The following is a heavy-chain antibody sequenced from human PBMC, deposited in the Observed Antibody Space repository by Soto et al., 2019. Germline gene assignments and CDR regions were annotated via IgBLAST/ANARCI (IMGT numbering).Heavy chain of an antibody. CDR3: ARDKITGLFDY. CDR2: IYYSGST. D-gene: IGHD2-8*02. J-gene: IGHJ4*02. Sequence: SETLSLTCTVSGASISSYYWSWIRQPPGKGLEWIGYIYYSGSTNYNPSLKSRVTISVDTSKNQFSLKLTSVTAADTAVYYCARDKITGLFDYWGQGTLVTVSS. CDR1: GASISSYY. V-gene: IGHV4-59*12.